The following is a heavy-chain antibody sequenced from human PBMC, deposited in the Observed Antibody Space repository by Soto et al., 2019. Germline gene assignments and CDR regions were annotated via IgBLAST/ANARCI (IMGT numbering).Heavy chain of an antibody. Sequence: PGGSLRLSCAASGFTLSNYAMSWVRQAPGKGLEWVSAISISGVSTYYSDSVKGRFTISRDSSKNTLYLQMNSLRAEDTAVYYCAKHLRDSSGYYYYIDSWGQGIMVTVYS. V-gene: IGHV3-23*01. D-gene: IGHD3-22*01. J-gene: IGHJ4*02. CDR1: GFTLSNYA. CDR2: ISISGVST. CDR3: AKHLRDSSGYYYYIDS.